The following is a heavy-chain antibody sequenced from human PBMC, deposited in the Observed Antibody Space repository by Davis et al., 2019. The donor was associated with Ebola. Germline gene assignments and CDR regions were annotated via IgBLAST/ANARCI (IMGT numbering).Heavy chain of an antibody. V-gene: IGHV5-51*01. CDR2: IYPGDSDT. CDR3: ARGSASSGWYPDAFDY. J-gene: IGHJ4*02. D-gene: IGHD6-19*01. CDR1: GYNFTTSW. Sequence: GESLKISCKGSGYNFTTSWIGWVRQMPGKGLEWMGIIYPGDSDTRYSPSFQGQVTISADKSISTAYLQWSSLKASDTAMYYCARGSASSGWYPDAFDYWGQGTLVTVSS.